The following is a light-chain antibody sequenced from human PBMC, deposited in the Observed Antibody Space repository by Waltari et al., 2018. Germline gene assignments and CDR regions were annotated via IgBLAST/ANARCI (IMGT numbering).Light chain of an antibody. V-gene: IGLV2-14*01. Sequence: QSALTQPASVSGSPGHSITISCTGTSSDVGAYDYVSWYQQYPGKAPNLMIFEVSNRPSGASSRVSGSKSGNTASLTISGLLPEDEADYYCSSFTTSSTQVFGTGTKVTVL. CDR3: SSFTTSSTQV. CDR1: SSDVGAYDY. CDR2: EVS. J-gene: IGLJ1*01.